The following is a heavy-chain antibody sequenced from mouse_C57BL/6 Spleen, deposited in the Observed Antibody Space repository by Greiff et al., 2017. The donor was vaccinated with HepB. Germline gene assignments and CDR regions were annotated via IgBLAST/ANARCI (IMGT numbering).Heavy chain of an antibody. V-gene: IGHV3-6*01. J-gene: IGHJ3*01. Sequence: EVQLVESGPGLVKPSQSLSLTCSVTGYSITSGYYWNWIRQFPGNKLEWMGYISYDGSNNYNPSLKNRISITRDTSKNQFFLKLNSVTTEDTATYYCARGSDYGDAWFAYWGQGTLVTVSA. CDR1: GYSITSGYY. D-gene: IGHD2-4*01. CDR3: ARGSDYGDAWFAY. CDR2: ISYDGSN.